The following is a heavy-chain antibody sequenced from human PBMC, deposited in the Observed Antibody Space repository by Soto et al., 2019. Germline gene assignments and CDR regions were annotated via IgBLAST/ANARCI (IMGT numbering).Heavy chain of an antibody. J-gene: IGHJ5*02. CDR1: GGSIGSGGYY. V-gene: IGHV4-31*03. CDR3: ATGGYSYGSLNWFAP. Sequence: SETLSLTCTVSGGSIGSGGYYWSWIRQLPGTGLEWIGSIYYSGTTYYKSSLTSRVTISMDTSKNQFSLKLSSVTAADTAVYYCATGGYSYGSLNWFAPWGQGRLVTVSS. D-gene: IGHD5-18*01. CDR2: IYYSGTT.